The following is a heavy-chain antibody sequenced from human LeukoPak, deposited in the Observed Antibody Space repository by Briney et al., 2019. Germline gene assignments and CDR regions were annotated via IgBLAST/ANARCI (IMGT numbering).Heavy chain of an antibody. CDR2: IIPILGIA. D-gene: IGHD6-19*01. J-gene: IGHJ5*02. V-gene: IGHV1-69*04. CDR1: GGTFSSYA. Sequence: SVKDSCKASGGTFSSYAISWVRQAPGQGLEWMGRIIPILGIANYAQKFQGRVTITADKSTSTAYMELSSLRSEDTAVYYCASEPNIAVAVSDWFDPWGQGTLVTVSS. CDR3: ASEPNIAVAVSDWFDP.